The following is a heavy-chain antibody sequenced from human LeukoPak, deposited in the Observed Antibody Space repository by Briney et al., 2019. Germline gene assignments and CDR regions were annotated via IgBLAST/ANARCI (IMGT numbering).Heavy chain of an antibody. Sequence: GGSLRLSCAASGFTVSSNYMSWVRQAPGKGLEWVSAISGSGGSTYYADSVKGRFTISRDNSKNTLYLQMNSLRAEDTAVYYCARVWSSGPAYYFDYWGQGTLVTVSS. CDR2: ISGSGGST. D-gene: IGHD6-19*01. CDR3: ARVWSSGPAYYFDY. J-gene: IGHJ4*02. CDR1: GFTVSSNY. V-gene: IGHV3-23*01.